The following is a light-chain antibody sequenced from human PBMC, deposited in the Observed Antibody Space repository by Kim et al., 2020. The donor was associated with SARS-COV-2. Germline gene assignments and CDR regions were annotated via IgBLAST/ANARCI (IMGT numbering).Light chain of an antibody. J-gene: IGLJ1*01. Sequence: QTATLTCTGNSSNVGNHGAAWLQHHQGHPPKLLSYRDDSRPSGISERFSASRSGDTASLTISGLQPEDEADYYCSAWDGTLRGYVFGTGTKVTVL. V-gene: IGLV10-54*04. CDR3: SAWDGTLRGYV. CDR2: RDD. CDR1: SSNVGNHG.